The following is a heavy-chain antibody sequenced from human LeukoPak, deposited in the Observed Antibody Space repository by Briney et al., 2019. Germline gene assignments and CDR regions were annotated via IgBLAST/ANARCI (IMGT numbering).Heavy chain of an antibody. J-gene: IGHJ4*02. V-gene: IGHV3-66*01. Sequence: GGSLRLSCAASGFTVSSHYMGWVRQAPGKGLEWVSIISGGGSTYYADSVKGRFTISRDNSKNTLYLQMNTLRAEDTAAYYCARAGLGSSCLDYWGQGTLVTVSS. D-gene: IGHD6-13*01. CDR2: ISGGGST. CDR1: GFTVSSHY. CDR3: ARAGLGSSCLDY.